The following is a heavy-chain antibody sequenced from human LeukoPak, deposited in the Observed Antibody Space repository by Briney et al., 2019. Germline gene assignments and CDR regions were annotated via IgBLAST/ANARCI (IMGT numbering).Heavy chain of an antibody. CDR2: IYTSGST. D-gene: IGHD1-7*01. CDR1: GGSIGSYY. J-gene: IGHJ3*02. V-gene: IGHV4-4*07. CDR3: ARGGVTGTWGAFDI. Sequence: SETLSLTCTVSGGSIGSYYWSWIRQPAGKGLEWIGRIYTSGSTNYNPSLKSRVTMSVDTSKNQFSLKLSSVTAADTAVYYCARGGVTGTWGAFDIWGQGTMVTVSS.